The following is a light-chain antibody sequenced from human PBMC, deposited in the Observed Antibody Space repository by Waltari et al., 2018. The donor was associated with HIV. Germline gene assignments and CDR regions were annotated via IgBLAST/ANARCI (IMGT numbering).Light chain of an antibody. CDR2: GAS. V-gene: IGKV3-15*01. Sequence: VMTQSPAPLSVSPGGSATISCRTSDSIGNNLTWYQQRPGQAPRVLIYGASTRAPGIPGRITGSGSGTEFTLTINNLQPEDTAVYYCHQHNYSPRSFGQGTRVDLK. J-gene: IGKJ1*01. CDR3: HQHNYSPRS. CDR1: DSIGNN.